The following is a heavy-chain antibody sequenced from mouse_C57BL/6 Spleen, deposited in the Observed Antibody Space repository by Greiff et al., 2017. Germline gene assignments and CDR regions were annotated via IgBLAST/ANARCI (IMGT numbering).Heavy chain of an antibody. J-gene: IGHJ2*01. CDR2: IYPGDGAT. D-gene: IGHD2-3*01. V-gene: IGHV1-82*01. CDR1: GYAFSSSW. CDR3: ARGSGYYHYFDY. Sequence: QVQLKQSGPELVKPGASVKISCKASGYAFSSSWLNWVKQRPGKGLEWIGRIYPGDGATNYNGKFKGKATLTTDKSSSTAYMQLSRLTSKDSAVYFCARGSGYYHYFDYWGQGTTLTVSS.